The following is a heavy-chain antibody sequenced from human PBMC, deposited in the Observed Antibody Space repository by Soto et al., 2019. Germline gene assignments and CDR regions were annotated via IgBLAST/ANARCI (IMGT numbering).Heavy chain of an antibody. CDR2: IYYSGST. V-gene: IGHV4-39*01. CDR3: ARPNGDYVYAFDI. D-gene: IGHD4-17*01. Sequence: QLQLQESGPGLVKPSETLSLTCTVSGGSISSSSYYWGWIRQPPGKGLEWIGSIYYSGSTYYNPSLKSRVTISVDTSKNQFSLKLSSVTAADTAVYYCARPNGDYVYAFDIWGQGTMVTVSS. J-gene: IGHJ3*02. CDR1: GGSISSSSYY.